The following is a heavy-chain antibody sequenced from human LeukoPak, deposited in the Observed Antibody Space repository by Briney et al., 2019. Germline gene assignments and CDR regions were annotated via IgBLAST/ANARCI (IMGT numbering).Heavy chain of an antibody. J-gene: IGHJ5*02. V-gene: IGHV4-4*07. CDR1: GGSISSYY. CDR2: IYTSGST. Sequence: SETLSLTCTVSGGSISSYYWSWIRQPAGKELEWIGRIYTSGSTNYNPSLKSRVTMSVDTSKNQFSLKLSSVTAADTAVYYCARDDIVVVPDWDWFDPWGQGTLVTVSS. D-gene: IGHD2-2*01. CDR3: ARDDIVVVPDWDWFDP.